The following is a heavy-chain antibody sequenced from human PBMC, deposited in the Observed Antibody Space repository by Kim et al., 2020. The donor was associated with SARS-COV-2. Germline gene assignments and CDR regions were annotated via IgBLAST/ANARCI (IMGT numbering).Heavy chain of an antibody. J-gene: IGHJ3*02. V-gene: IGHV4-39*07. CDR2: IYYSGST. Sequence: SETLSLTCTVSGGSISSSSYYWGWIRQPPGKGLEWIGSIYYSGSTYYNPSLKSRVTISVDTSKNQFSLKLSSVTAADTAVYYCARDGGSYEGVAFDIWG. CDR3: ARDGGSYEGVAFDI. D-gene: IGHD1-26*01. CDR1: GGSISSSSYY.